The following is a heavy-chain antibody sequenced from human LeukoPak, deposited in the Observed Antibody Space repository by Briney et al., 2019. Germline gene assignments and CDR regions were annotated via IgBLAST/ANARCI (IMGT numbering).Heavy chain of an antibody. Sequence: KTSETLSLTCTVSGGSISSSSYYWGWIRQPPGKGLEWIGSIYYSGSTYYNPSLKSRVTISVDTSKNQFSLKLSSVTAADTAVYYCARAESIVVVTYWGQGTLVTVSS. CDR1: GGSISSSSYY. J-gene: IGHJ4*02. V-gene: IGHV4-39*01. D-gene: IGHD3-22*01. CDR3: ARAESIVVVTY. CDR2: IYYSGST.